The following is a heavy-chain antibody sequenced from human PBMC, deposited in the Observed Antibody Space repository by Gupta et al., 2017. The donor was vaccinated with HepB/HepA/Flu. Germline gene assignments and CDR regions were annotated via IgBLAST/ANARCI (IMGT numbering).Heavy chain of an antibody. CDR2: ISRSGSST. CDR3: AKQGDYGDSYYYMDV. Sequence: EVQLLASGGGLAQSGGSLRLSCAASAFIFSNYAMTWVRQAPGKGLEWVSTISRSGSSTYYTDSVKGRFTISRDNSKNTLYLQMNSLRADDTAVYYCAKQGDYGDSYYYMDVWGKGTTVTVSS. V-gene: IGHV3-23*01. D-gene: IGHD4-17*01. J-gene: IGHJ6*03. CDR1: AFIFSNYA.